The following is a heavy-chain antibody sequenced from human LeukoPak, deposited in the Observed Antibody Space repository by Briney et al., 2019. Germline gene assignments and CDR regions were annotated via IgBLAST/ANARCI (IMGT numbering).Heavy chain of an antibody. J-gene: IGHJ5*02. D-gene: IGHD3-10*01. CDR2: VNHSGST. CDR3: ARGGYYGSGNDFRFDP. V-gene: IGHV4-34*01. Sequence: SETLSLTCAVYGGSFSGYYWSWIRQPPGKGLEWIGEVNHSGSTNYNPSLKSRVTISVDTSKNQFSLKLSSVTAADTAVYYCARGGYYGSGNDFRFDPWGQGTLVTVSS. CDR1: GGSFSGYY.